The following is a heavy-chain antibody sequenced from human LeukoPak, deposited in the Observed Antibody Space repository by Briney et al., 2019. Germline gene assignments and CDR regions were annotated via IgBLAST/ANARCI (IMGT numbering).Heavy chain of an antibody. Sequence: SETLSLTCTVPGGSISSSSYYWGWIRQPPGKGLEWIGSIYYSGSTYYNPSLKSRVTISVDTSKNQFSLKLSSVTAADTAVYYCARPPIDYGGWFDPWGQGTLVTVSS. D-gene: IGHD3-16*01. CDR1: GGSISSSSYY. V-gene: IGHV4-39*01. CDR2: IYYSGST. CDR3: ARPPIDYGGWFDP. J-gene: IGHJ5*02.